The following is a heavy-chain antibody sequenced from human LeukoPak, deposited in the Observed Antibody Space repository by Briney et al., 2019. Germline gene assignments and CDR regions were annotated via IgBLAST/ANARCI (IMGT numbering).Heavy chain of an antibody. CDR3: ERGVDGTVWFDG. Sequence: GASVKLSCNASGYTFTGYYMHWVRQAPAQGLEWVGLINPNSGGTNYSQKFQGRVTMTRDTSISTAYMEVRRLRSDDTAVYYCERGVDGTVWFDGWGQGTLVTVSS. J-gene: IGHJ5*02. V-gene: IGHV1-2*02. D-gene: IGHD6-19*01. CDR1: GYTFTGYY. CDR2: INPNSGGT.